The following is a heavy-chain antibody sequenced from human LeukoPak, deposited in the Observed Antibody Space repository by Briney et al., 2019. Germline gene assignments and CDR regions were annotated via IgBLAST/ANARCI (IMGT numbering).Heavy chain of an antibody. J-gene: IGHJ4*02. CDR2: IKQDGSET. Sequence: GGSLRLSCAASGFAFSDAWMSWVRQAPGKGLEWVANIKQDGSETYHVDSVQGRFTISRDNTKNSLYLQMNSLRAEDTAVYYCARLGGWYFDYWGQGTLVTVS. CDR3: ARLGGWYFDY. CDR1: GFAFSDAW. V-gene: IGHV3-7*05. D-gene: IGHD6-19*01.